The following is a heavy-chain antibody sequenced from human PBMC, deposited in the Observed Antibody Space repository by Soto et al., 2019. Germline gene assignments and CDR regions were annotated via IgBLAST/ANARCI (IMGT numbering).Heavy chain of an antibody. D-gene: IGHD6-13*01. CDR1: GGSISSYY. V-gene: IGHV4-59*01. CDR3: ARSRIIIAAAGPCGWFDP. J-gene: IGHJ5*02. Sequence: SETLSLTCTVSGGSISSYYWSWIRQPPGKGLEWIGYIYYSGSTNYNPSLKSRVTISVDTSKNKSSRKMRSVKAADTAVYYCARSRIIIAAAGPCGWFDPWGQRTLVTVSS. CDR2: IYYSGST.